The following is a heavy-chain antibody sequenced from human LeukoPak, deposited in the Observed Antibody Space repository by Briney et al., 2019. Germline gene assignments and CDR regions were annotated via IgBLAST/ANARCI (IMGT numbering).Heavy chain of an antibody. J-gene: IGHJ4*02. CDR2: INSNSGGT. Sequence: ASVTVSFKASGYTFTGYYMHWVRQAPGQGLEWMGWINSNSGGTNYAQKFQGRVTMTRDTSISTAYMELSRLRSDDTAVYYCARVSDTAMVHFDYWGQGTLVTVSS. CDR1: GYTFTGYY. D-gene: IGHD5-18*01. CDR3: ARVSDTAMVHFDY. V-gene: IGHV1-2*02.